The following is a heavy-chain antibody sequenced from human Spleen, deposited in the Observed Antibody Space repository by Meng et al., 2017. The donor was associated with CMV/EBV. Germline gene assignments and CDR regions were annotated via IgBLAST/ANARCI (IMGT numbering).Heavy chain of an antibody. CDR1: SFA. Sequence: SFAMPWVRQAPGKGLEWVAVISYDGSNKYYADSVKGRFTISRDNSKNTLYLQMNSLRAEDTAVYYCARPWGRDCSSTSCYEGWFDPWGQGTLVTVSS. CDR3: ARPWGRDCSSTSCYEGWFDP. V-gene: IGHV3-30-3*01. CDR2: ISYDGSNK. J-gene: IGHJ5*02. D-gene: IGHD2-2*01.